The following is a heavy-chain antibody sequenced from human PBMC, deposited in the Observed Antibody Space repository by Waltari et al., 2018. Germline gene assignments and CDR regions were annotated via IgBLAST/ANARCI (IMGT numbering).Heavy chain of an antibody. Sequence: QVQLVESGGGVVQPGRSLRLSCAASGFTFSSYAMHWVRQAPGKGLGWGAVISYDGSNKYYADSVKGRFTISRDNSKNTLYLQMNSLRAEDTAVYYCARGHTTAPWLPVDPWGQGTLVTVSS. D-gene: IGHD5-12*01. J-gene: IGHJ5*02. CDR3: ARGHTTAPWLPVDP. CDR1: GFTFSSYA. V-gene: IGHV3-30-3*01. CDR2: ISYDGSNK.